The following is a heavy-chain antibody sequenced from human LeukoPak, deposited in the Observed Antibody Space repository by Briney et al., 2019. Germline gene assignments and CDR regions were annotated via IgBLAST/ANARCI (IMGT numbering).Heavy chain of an antibody. D-gene: IGHD1-1*01. CDR1: GFTFTSAP. V-gene: IGHV3-23*01. Sequence: PGGSLRLSCVLSGFTFTSAPMNWVRQAPGKGLEWVSTSGTDGDTYYADSVKGRFTISRDNSKNTLSLQMNSLRPEDTAVYYCAKGRLEPLYFDYYGQGTLVTVSS. CDR2: SGTDGDT. J-gene: IGHJ4*02. CDR3: AKGRLEPLYFDY.